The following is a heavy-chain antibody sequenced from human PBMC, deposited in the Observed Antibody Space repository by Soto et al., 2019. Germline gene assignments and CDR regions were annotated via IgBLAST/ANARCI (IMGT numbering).Heavy chain of an antibody. D-gene: IGHD3-9*01. V-gene: IGHV4-39*01. CDR3: ARGSSGGYFDLLLNYYYYYMDV. CDR1: GGSISSSSYY. J-gene: IGHJ6*03. Sequence: SETLSLTCTVSGGSISSSSYYWGWIRQPPGKGLEWIGSIYYSGSTYYNPSLKSRVTISVDTSKNQFSLKLSSVTAADTAVYYCARGSSGGYFDLLLNYYYYYMDVWGKGTTVTVSS. CDR2: IYYSGST.